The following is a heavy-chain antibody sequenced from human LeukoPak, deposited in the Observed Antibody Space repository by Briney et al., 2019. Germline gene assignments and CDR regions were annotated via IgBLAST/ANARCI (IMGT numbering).Heavy chain of an antibody. CDR3: ARDQYYYDSSGYYRFDY. CDR1: GGSISSGTYY. Sequence: SETLSLTCTVSGGSISSGTYYWGWIRQPPGKGLEWIGSIYYSGSTYYNPSLRSRVTISVDTSKNQFSLRLGSVTAADTAVYYCARDQYYYDSSGYYRFDYWGQGTLVTVSS. J-gene: IGHJ4*02. D-gene: IGHD3-22*01. CDR2: IYYSGST. V-gene: IGHV4-39*07.